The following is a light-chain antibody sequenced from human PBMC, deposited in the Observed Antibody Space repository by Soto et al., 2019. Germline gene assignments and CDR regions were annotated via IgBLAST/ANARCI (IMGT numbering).Light chain of an antibody. J-gene: IGKJ5*01. Sequence: EIVLTQSPGTLSLSPGERATLSCRASQSVSSSYLAWYQQRPGQSPRLIIYDASTRATGIPDRFSGSGSGTDFTLTISRLEPEDFAVYYCQQSGSSPITFGQGTRLENK. CDR3: QQSGSSPIT. CDR1: QSVSSSY. V-gene: IGKV3-20*01. CDR2: DAS.